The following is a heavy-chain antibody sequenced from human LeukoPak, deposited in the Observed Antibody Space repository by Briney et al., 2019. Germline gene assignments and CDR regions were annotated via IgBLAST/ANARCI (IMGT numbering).Heavy chain of an antibody. CDR3: ATLGIRYFDWFN. V-gene: IGHV3-7*01. D-gene: IGHD3-9*01. CDR1: GFIFSSYW. CDR2: IKQDGSEK. J-gene: IGHJ4*02. Sequence: GGSLRLSCAASGFIFSSYWMSWVRQAPGKGLEWVANIKQDGSEKYYVDSVEGRFTVSRDNAKNSLSLQMNGLRAEDTAVYYCATLGIRYFDWFNWGQGTLVTVSS.